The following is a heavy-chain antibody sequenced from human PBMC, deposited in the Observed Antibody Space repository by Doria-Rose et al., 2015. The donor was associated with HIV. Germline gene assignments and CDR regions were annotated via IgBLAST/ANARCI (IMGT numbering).Heavy chain of an antibody. J-gene: IGHJ4*02. CDR1: GFTFSKAW. Sequence: VVESGGGLVKPGGSLRLSCAVSGFTFSKAWMSGVRQAPGRGLEWIGRIKSTTDGGTIDYAAPVKDRFTISRDDSKNTLYLQMNSLKTEDTALYYCSTDAAVRPLDGYWGQGTLVTVSS. CDR2: IKSTTDGGTI. V-gene: IGHV3-15*01. D-gene: IGHD6-19*01. CDR3: STDAAVRPLDGY.